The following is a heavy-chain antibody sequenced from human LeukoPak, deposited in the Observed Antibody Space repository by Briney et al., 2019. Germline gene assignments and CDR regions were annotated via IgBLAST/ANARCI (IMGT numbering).Heavy chain of an antibody. J-gene: IGHJ6*02. V-gene: IGHV3-53*01. CDR3: ARDRFGDYGDYDGGYYYYYGMDV. D-gene: IGHD4-17*01. Sequence: GGSLRLSCVASGFTFSNYAMSWVRQAPEKGLDWVSVIYSGGSTYYADSVKGRFTISRDNSKNTLYLQMNSLRAEDTAVYYCARDRFGDYGDYDGGYYYYYGMDVWGQGTTVTVSS. CDR1: GFTFSNYA. CDR2: IYSGGST.